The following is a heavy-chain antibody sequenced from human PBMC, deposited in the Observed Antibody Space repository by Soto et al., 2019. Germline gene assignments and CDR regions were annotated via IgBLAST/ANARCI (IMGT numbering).Heavy chain of an antibody. CDR3: ARGGSRLVTSDAFDI. CDR2: INHSGST. Sequence: SETHSLTSAVYGGSFSGYYWSWIRQPPGKGLEWIGEINHSGSTNYNPSLKSRVTISVDTSKNQFSLKLSSVTAADTAVYYCARGGSRLVTSDAFDIWGQGTMVTVSS. J-gene: IGHJ3*02. D-gene: IGHD3-9*01. V-gene: IGHV4-34*01. CDR1: GGSFSGYY.